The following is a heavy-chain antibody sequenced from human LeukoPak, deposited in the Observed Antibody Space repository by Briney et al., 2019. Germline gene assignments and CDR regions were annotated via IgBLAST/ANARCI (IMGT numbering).Heavy chain of an antibody. CDR1: GGSFSGYY. CDR2: INHSGST. CDR3: ARGLNY. Sequence: SETLSLTCAVYGGSFSGYYWSWIRQPPGKGLEWIGEINHSGSTNYNPSLKSRVTISVDTSKNQFSLKLSSVTAADTAVYYCARGLNYWGQGTLVTVSS. J-gene: IGHJ4*02. V-gene: IGHV4-34*01.